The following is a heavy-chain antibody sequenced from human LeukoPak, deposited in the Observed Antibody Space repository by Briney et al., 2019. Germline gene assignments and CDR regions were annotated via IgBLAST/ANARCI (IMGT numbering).Heavy chain of an antibody. CDR1: GFTFSGSA. CDR3: TRVAARPSG. Sequence: GGSLRLSCAAPGFTFSGSAIHWVRQASGKGLEWVGRIRSKANSYATAYAASVKGRFTVSRDDSKNTAYLQMNSLKTEDTAVYYCTRVAARPSGWGQGTLVTVSS. V-gene: IGHV3-73*01. D-gene: IGHD6-6*01. CDR2: IRSKANSYAT. J-gene: IGHJ4*02.